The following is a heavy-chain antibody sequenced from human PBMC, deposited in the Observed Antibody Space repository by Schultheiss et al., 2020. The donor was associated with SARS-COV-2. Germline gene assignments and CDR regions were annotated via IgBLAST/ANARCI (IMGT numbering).Heavy chain of an antibody. CDR3: AKDHVLGYCSSTSCYSTGAFDI. V-gene: IGHV3-23*01. CDR2: ISSSGST. CDR1: GFTFSSYE. D-gene: IGHD2-2*02. Sequence: GGSLRLSCAASGFTFSSYEMNWVRQAPGKGLEWVSYISSSGSTYYADSVKGRFTISRDNSKNTLYLQMNSLRAEDTAVYYCAKDHVLGYCSSTSCYSTGAFDIWGQGTMVTVSS. J-gene: IGHJ3*02.